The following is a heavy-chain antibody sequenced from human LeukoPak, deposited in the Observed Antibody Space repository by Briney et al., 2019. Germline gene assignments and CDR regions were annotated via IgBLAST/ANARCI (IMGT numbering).Heavy chain of an antibody. D-gene: IGHD3-10*01. CDR3: ARYDSRSGPGGLDS. J-gene: IGHJ1*01. V-gene: IGHV3-53*01. CDR2: FYSDGRT. Sequence: GESLRLSCAVSGFTVNSNYMSWVRQAPGKGPEWISGFYSDGRTYYAGSVQGRFTMSRDSSKNTVYLQMNSVRAEDTAVYYCARYDSRSGPGGLDSWGQGTLVTVSS. CDR1: GFTVNSNY.